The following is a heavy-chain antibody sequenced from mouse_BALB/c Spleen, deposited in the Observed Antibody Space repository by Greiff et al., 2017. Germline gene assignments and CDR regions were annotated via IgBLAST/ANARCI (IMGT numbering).Heavy chain of an antibody. CDR3: ARSLWAFDY. J-gene: IGHJ2*01. CDR1: GYSFTSYY. V-gene: IGHV1S135*01. Sequence: VQLQQSGPELMKPGASVKISCKASGYSFTSYYMHWVKQSHGKRLEWIGYIDPFNGGTSYNQKFKGKATLTVDKSSSTAYMHLSSLTSEDSAVYYCARSLWAFDYWGQGTTLTVSS. D-gene: IGHD1-1*02. CDR2: IDPFNGGT.